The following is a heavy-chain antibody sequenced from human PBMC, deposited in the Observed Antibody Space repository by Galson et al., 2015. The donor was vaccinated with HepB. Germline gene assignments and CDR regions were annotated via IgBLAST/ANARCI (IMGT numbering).Heavy chain of an antibody. CDR2: LRGSGAIT. D-gene: IGHD1-26*01. CDR1: GFNFRSHV. J-gene: IGHJ4*02. V-gene: IGHV3-23*01. Sequence: SLRVSCAASGFNFRSHVMTWVRQAPGKGLEWVSSLRGSGAITYYADFVKGRFTFSRDNSQNRIFLDMNRLRAEDTALYYCAKDSVSGTYVPTYSDSWGQGTLVTVSS. CDR3: AKDSVSGTYVPTYSDS.